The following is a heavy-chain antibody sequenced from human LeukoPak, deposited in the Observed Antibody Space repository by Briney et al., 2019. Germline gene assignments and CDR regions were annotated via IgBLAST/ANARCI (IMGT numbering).Heavy chain of an antibody. CDR2: ISYDGSNK. J-gene: IGHJ3*02. CDR3: AKDLQTAEPIDDAFDI. D-gene: IGHD2-2*01. CDR1: GFTFSSYA. Sequence: GGSLRLSCAASGFTFSSYAMHWVRQAPGKGLEWVAVISYDGSNKYYADSVKGRFTISRDNSKNTLYLQMNSLRAEDTAVYYCAKDLQTAEPIDDAFDIWGQGTMVTVSS. V-gene: IGHV3-30*04.